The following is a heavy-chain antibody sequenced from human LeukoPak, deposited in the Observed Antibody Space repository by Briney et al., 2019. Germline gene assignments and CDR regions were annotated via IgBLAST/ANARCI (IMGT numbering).Heavy chain of an antibody. CDR1: GFTVSSYA. CDR3: AKDGYCSGGSCYSAKAPAVAYYYYYYMDV. J-gene: IGHJ6*03. D-gene: IGHD2-15*01. V-gene: IGHV3-23*01. CDR2: IRGSGGST. Sequence: PGGSLRLSCAASGFTVSSYAMSWVRQAPGKGLEWVSAIRGSGGSTYYADSVKGRFTISRDNSKITLYLQMNSLRAEDTAVYYCAKDGYCSGGSCYSAKAPAVAYYYYYYMDVWGKGTTVTVSS.